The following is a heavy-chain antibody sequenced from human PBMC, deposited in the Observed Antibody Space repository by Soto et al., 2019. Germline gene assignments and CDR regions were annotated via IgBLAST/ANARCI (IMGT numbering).Heavy chain of an antibody. CDR1: GYSFTSYW. V-gene: IGHV5-51*01. D-gene: IGHD3-10*01. Sequence: GESLKISCKGSGYSFTSYWIGWVRQMPGKGLEWMGIIYPGDSDTRYSPSFQGQVTISADKSISTAYLQWSSLKASDTAMYYCARIPTNGDYYYYGMEVWGQATTVTVSS. CDR3: ARIPTNGDYYYYGMEV. J-gene: IGHJ6*02. CDR2: IYPGDSDT.